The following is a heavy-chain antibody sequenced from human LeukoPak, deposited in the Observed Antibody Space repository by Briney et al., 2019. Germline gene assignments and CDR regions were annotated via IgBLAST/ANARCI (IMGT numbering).Heavy chain of an antibody. CDR3: ARDRSGSSPFDY. D-gene: IGHD6-6*01. CDR2: INPNSGGT. V-gene: IGHV1-2*06. J-gene: IGHJ4*02. CDR1: GYTFTGYY. Sequence: GASVKVSCKASGYTFTGYYMHWVRQAPGQGLEWMGRINPNSGGTNYAQKFQGRVTMTRDTSISTAYMELSRLRSDDTAVYYCARDRSGSSPFDYWGQGTPVTVSS.